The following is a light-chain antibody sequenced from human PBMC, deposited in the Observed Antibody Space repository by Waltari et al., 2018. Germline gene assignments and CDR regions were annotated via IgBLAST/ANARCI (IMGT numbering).Light chain of an antibody. CDR1: QGISSY. V-gene: IGKV1-9*01. Sequence: IQLTQSPSSLSASVGTRVTTPCRASQGISSYLAWYQQKRGKAPKLLIYGASTLQSGVPSRFSGSGFGTDFTLTISSLQPEDFATYYCQQVNGYPQAFGQVTKLEI. CDR2: GAS. J-gene: IGKJ2*01. CDR3: QQVNGYPQA.